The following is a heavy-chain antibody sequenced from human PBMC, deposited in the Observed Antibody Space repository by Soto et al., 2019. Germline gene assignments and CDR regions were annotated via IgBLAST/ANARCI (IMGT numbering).Heavy chain of an antibody. CDR2: ISWNSGSI. CDR3: AKDIGRSSSLGGDFDY. CDR1: GFTFDDYA. V-gene: IGHV3-9*01. J-gene: IGHJ4*02. Sequence: EVQLVESGGGLVQPGRSLRLSCAASGFTFDDYAMHWVRQAPGKGLEWVSGISWNSGSIGYADSVKGRFTISRDNAKNSLYLQMNSLRAEDTALYYCAKDIGRSSSLGGDFDYWGQGTLVTVSS. D-gene: IGHD6-13*01.